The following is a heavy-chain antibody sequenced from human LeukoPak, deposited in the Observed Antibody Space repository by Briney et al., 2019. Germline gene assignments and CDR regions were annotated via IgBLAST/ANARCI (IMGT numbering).Heavy chain of an antibody. V-gene: IGHV5-51*01. CDR2: LDFGGSDN. CDR3: ARRPAITGAPFDY. Sequence: ASVKISCKGSGYSFTNYWVGWVRQMPGKGLEWMGILDFGGSDNRYSPSFQGHVTISTDQSISTAYLQWSSLKASDTAIYYCARRPAITGAPFDYWGQGTLVTVSS. J-gene: IGHJ4*02. D-gene: IGHD1-14*01. CDR1: GYSFTNYW.